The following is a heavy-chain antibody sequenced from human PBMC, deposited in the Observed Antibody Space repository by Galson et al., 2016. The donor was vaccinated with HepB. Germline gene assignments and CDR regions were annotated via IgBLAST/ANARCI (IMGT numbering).Heavy chain of an antibody. Sequence: SLRLSCAASGFTFSSHWMTWVRQAPGKGVDWVANIKQDGSEKYYVDSVKGRFTISRDYAENSLYLQMNSLRAEDTAVYYCARDQGYSGSYLRYFDLWGRGTLVTVSS. CDR3: ARDQGYSGSYLRYFDL. CDR1: GFTFSSHW. J-gene: IGHJ2*01. V-gene: IGHV3-7*03. CDR2: IKQDGSEK. D-gene: IGHD1-26*01.